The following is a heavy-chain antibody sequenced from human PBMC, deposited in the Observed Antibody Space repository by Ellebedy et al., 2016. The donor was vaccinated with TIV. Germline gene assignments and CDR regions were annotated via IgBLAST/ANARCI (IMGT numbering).Heavy chain of an antibody. D-gene: IGHD2/OR15-2a*01. CDR1: GFAVSSNY. Sequence: GESLKISCAASGFAVSSNYLTSVGLLPGCGLECVSLISSDGNPNYADSVRGRFTISRDSSKNTLDLQMNSLRAEDTAVYYCARADENCDFPQNCYAMDVWGQGTTVTVS. CDR2: ISSDGNP. J-gene: IGHJ6*02. CDR3: ARADENCDFPQNCYAMDV. V-gene: IGHV3-53*01.